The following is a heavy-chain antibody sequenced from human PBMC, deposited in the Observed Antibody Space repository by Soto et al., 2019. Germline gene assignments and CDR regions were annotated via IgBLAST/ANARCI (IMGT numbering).Heavy chain of an antibody. CDR1: GGTFSSYA. V-gene: IGHV1-69*12. J-gene: IGHJ6*02. D-gene: IGHD6-13*01. CDR2: IIPIFGTA. Sequence: QVQLVQSGAEVKKPGSSVKVSCKASGGTFSSYAISWVRQAPGQGLEWMGGIIPIFGTANYAQKFQGRVTITADESTSTAYMELSSLRSEDTAVYYCARGHIAAAGNEGDHYYYYGMDVWGQGTTVTVSS. CDR3: ARGHIAAAGNEGDHYYYYGMDV.